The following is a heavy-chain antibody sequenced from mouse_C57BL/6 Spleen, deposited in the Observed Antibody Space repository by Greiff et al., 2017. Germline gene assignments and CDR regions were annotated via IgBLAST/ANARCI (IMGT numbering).Heavy chain of an antibody. CDR3: ARDYDYDEGAWFAY. CDR1: GYTFTSYW. CDR2: IHPNSGST. J-gene: IGHJ3*01. Sequence: QVQLQQPGAELVKPGASVKLSCKASGYTFTSYWMHWVKQRPGQGLEWIGMIHPNSGSTNYNEKFKSKATLTVDKSSSTAYMQLSSLTSEESAVYYCARDYDYDEGAWFAYWGQGTLVTVSA. V-gene: IGHV1-64*01. D-gene: IGHD2-4*01.